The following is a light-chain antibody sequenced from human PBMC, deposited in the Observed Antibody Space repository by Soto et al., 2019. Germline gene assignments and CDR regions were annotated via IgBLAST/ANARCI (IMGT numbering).Light chain of an antibody. CDR1: QSISSY. CDR3: QHYDHLPIT. CDR2: AAS. J-gene: IGKJ5*01. Sequence: DIQMTQSPSSVSASLGDNVSIXXRASQSISSYLNWYQQKPGKAPKLXIYAASSLQSGVPSRFSGSGAGTDFTFTISSLQPEDIATYYCQHYDHLPITFGQGTRLEIK. V-gene: IGKV1-33*01.